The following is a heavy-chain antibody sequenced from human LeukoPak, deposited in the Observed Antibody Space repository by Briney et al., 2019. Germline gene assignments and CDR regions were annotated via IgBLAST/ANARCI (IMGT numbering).Heavy chain of an antibody. V-gene: IGHV3-9*01. J-gene: IGHJ6*03. CDR3: AKFVGAMVFYYMDV. D-gene: IGHD1-26*01. Sequence: GRSLRLSCAASGFTFDDYAMHWVRQAPGKGLEWVSGISWNSGSIGYADSVKGRFTISRDNSKNTLYLQMNSLRAEDTAVYYCAKFVGAMVFYYMDVWGKGTTVTVSS. CDR1: GFTFDDYA. CDR2: ISWNSGSI.